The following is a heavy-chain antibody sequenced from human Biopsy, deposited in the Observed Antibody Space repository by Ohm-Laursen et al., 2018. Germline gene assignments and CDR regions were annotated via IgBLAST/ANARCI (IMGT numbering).Heavy chain of an antibody. CDR2: IFYRGST. CDR1: GGSISNNNSY. J-gene: IGHJ5*02. D-gene: IGHD3-22*01. V-gene: IGHV4-39*01. CDR3: ARDYDTSGYYYVS. Sequence: PSLTCTVSGGSISNNNSYWGWIRQPPGKGLEWIGSIFYRGSTHYKPSLKSRVNISVDTSKNQFSLKLNFVTAADTAVYYCARDYDTSGYYYVSWGQGTLVTVSS.